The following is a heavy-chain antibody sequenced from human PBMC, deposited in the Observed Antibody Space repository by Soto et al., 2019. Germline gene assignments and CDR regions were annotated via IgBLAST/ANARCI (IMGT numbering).Heavy chain of an antibody. D-gene: IGHD5-18*01. Sequence: ASVKVSCKASGYTFTGYYMHWARQAPGQGLEWMGWINPNSGGTNYAQKFQGWVTMTRDTSISTAYMELSRLGSDDTAVYYCAREDLIKDTAMVNRRWYYYGMDVWGKGTTVKVSS. J-gene: IGHJ6*04. V-gene: IGHV1-2*04. CDR2: INPNSGGT. CDR1: GYTFTGYY. CDR3: AREDLIKDTAMVNRRWYYYGMDV.